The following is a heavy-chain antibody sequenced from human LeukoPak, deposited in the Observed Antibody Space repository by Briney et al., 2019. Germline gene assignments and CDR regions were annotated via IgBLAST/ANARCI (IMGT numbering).Heavy chain of an antibody. Sequence: GGSLRPSCVVSGLTFSNVWMSWVRQAPGKGLEWVGRIKSKTHGGTTDYAAPVYGRFTVSRDDSKNTLYLQMNSLQTEDTAVYYCTTFSDCTSSICYTNYWGQGTLVTVSS. CDR1: GLTFSNVW. J-gene: IGHJ4*02. D-gene: IGHD2-2*02. V-gene: IGHV3-15*01. CDR3: TTFSDCTSSICYTNY. CDR2: IKSKTHGGTT.